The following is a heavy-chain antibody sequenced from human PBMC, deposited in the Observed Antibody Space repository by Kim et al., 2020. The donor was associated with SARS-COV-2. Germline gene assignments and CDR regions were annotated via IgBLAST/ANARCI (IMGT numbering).Heavy chain of an antibody. CDR3: AKDVGNYYDISGYYFGDY. J-gene: IGHJ4*02. D-gene: IGHD3-22*01. Sequence: LSLTCAASGFTFSSYAMSWVRQAPGKGLEWVSAISGSGGSTYYADSVKGRFTISRDNSKNTLYLQMNSLRAEDTAVYYCAKDVGNYYDISGYYFGDYWGQGTLVTVSS. CDR2: ISGSGGST. CDR1: GFTFSSYA. V-gene: IGHV3-23*01.